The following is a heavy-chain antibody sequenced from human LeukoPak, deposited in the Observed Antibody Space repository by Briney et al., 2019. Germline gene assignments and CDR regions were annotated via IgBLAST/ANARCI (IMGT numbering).Heavy chain of an antibody. CDR1: GFTFSSYS. CDR3: AKDSGSSGWYWFDP. CDR2: ISSSSSYI. Sequence: GGSLRLSCAASGFTFSSYSMNWVRQAPGKGLEWVSSISSSSSYIYYADSVKGRFTISRDNAKNSLYLQMNSLRAEDTAVYYCAKDSGSSGWYWFDPWGQGTLVTVSS. J-gene: IGHJ5*02. V-gene: IGHV3-21*04. D-gene: IGHD6-19*01.